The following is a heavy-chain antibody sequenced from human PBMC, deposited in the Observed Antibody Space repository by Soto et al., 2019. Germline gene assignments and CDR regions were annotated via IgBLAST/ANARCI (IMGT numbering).Heavy chain of an antibody. CDR3: ATDDGTYYGVGRN. CDR2: IIPVFGRV. D-gene: IGHD1-26*01. CDR1: GDTSSTSS. J-gene: IGHJ1*01. Sequence: QVQVVQSGAEVKKPGSSVKVSCTASGDTSSTSSINWVRQAPGQRLEWMGGIIPVFGRVNYAPTLKGRVSISADESTRMAYMELTSLTSEDTAIYYCATDDGTYYGVGRNWGQGTLLIVSS. V-gene: IGHV1-69*01.